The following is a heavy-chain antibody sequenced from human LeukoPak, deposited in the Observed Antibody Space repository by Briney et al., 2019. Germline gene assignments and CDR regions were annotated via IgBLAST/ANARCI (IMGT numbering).Heavy chain of an antibody. V-gene: IGHV4-59*08. Sequence: PSETLSLTCTVSGGSMKTYYWSWIRQPPGKGLEWIGYIYYTGITNYNPSLKSRVTISVDTSKNQFSLKLSSVTAADTAVYYCARHTYYYGSGSLSHFDYWGQGTLVTVSS. CDR2: IYYTGIT. J-gene: IGHJ4*02. CDR3: ARHTYYYGSGSLSHFDY. D-gene: IGHD3-10*01. CDR1: GGSMKTYY.